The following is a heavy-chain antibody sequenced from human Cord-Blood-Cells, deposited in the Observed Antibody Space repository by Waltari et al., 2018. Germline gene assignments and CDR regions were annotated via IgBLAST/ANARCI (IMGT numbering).Heavy chain of an antibody. V-gene: IGHV4-30-2*01. D-gene: IGHD3-3*01. CDR1: GGSISRGGYS. Sequence: QLQLQESGSGLVQPSPTLSLTCAVSGGSISRGGYSWSWIRQPPGKGLEWIGYIYHSGSTYYNPSLKSRVTISVDRSKNQFSLKLSSVTAADTAVYYCARGRFLEWLLFDYWGQGTLVTVSS. CDR2: IYHSGST. CDR3: ARGRFLEWLLFDY. J-gene: IGHJ4*02.